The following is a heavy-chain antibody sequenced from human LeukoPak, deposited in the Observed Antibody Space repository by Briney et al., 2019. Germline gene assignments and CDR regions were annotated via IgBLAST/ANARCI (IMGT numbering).Heavy chain of an antibody. CDR3: ARVEYCTKGVCINFDL. J-gene: IGHJ4*02. CDR2: IDPNSGGT. D-gene: IGHD2-8*01. V-gene: IGHV1-2*06. Sequence: ASVKVSCKASGYTFTGYAMHWVRQAPGQGLEWVGRIDPNSGGTNYAQDFQGRVTITRDTSTSTAYMELSGLRADDTAAHYCARVEYCTKGVCINFDLWGQGTLVTVSS. CDR1: GYTFTGYA.